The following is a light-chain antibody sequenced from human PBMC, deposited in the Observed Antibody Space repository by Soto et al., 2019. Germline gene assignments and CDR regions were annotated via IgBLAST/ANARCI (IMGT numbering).Light chain of an antibody. CDR3: RQYGRSLST. Sequence: EIVLTQSPGTLSLSPGERATLSCRASQSVSSSYLAWYQQKPGQAPRLLIYGASSRATGIPDRFSGSGSGTDFTLTISRLESDDFGVYYCRQYGRSLSTCGGG. CDR1: QSVSSSY. J-gene: IGKJ4*01. CDR2: GAS. V-gene: IGKV3-20*01.